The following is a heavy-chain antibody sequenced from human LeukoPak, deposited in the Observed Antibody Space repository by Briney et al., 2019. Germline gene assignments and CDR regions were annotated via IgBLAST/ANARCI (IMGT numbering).Heavy chain of an antibody. CDR1: GGTFNNSA. CDR3: ARDVHGDYGSGWFDP. CDR2: IMPLFGAA. J-gene: IGHJ5*02. Sequence: ASVKLSCKTSGGTFNNSAISWVRQAPGQGLGWLGGIMPLFGAAGYAQKFQGRVTNTKDESTRTVYLELTSLTSDDTAVNYGARDVHGDYGSGWFDPWGQGTLVSVSS. D-gene: IGHD4-17*01. V-gene: IGHV1-69*05.